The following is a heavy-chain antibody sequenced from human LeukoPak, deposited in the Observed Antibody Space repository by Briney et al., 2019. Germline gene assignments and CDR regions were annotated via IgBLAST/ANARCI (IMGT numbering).Heavy chain of an antibody. D-gene: IGHD6-19*01. J-gene: IGHJ4*02. V-gene: IGHV4-39*02. CDR2: IYYSGST. Sequence: SETLSLTCTVSGGSVSSSSYYWGWIRQPPGKGLEWIGNIYYSGSTDCNPSLKSRVTISVDTSKNQFSLKLTSVTAADTAVFYCARDEGTSGWPFDYWGQGTLVTVSS. CDR1: GGSVSSSSYY. CDR3: ARDEGTSGWPFDY.